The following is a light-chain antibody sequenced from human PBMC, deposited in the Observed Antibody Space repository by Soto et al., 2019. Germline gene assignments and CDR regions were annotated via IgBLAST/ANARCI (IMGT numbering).Light chain of an antibody. CDR3: QHLNDYPRT. CDR1: QGIYSY. V-gene: IGKV1-9*01. Sequence: IQLSQSPSSLSATVGDSVTITCRASQGIYSYLAWYQQKPGKAPKLLIYAASTLQSGVPSRFSGSGSGTDFTLTISGLQPEDFAPYYCQHLNDYPRTFGQGAKVDIK. CDR2: AAS. J-gene: IGKJ1*01.